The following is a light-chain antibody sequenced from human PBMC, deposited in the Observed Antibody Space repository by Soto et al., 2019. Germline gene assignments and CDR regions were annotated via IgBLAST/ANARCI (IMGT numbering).Light chain of an antibody. Sequence: QSALTQPASVSGSPGQSITISCTGTGSDIGRYNYVSWYQQYPGKAPKFMIYDVSNRSSGVSNRFSGSKSGNTASLTISGHQAEDEADYYCSSYISSSTYVFGTGTKLTVL. CDR1: GSDIGRYNY. J-gene: IGLJ1*01. CDR3: SSYISSSTYV. CDR2: DVS. V-gene: IGLV2-14*01.